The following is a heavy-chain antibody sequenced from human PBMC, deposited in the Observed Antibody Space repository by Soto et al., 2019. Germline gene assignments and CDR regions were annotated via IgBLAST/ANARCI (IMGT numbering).Heavy chain of an antibody. D-gene: IGHD6-6*01. CDR1: GGTFSSYA. CDR2: IIPIFGTA. CDR3: ARPLVSGAQDAFDI. Sequence: SVKVSCKASGGTFSSYAISWVRQAPGQGLEWMGGIIPIFGTANYAQKFQGRVTITADESTSTAYMELSSLRSEDTALYYCARPLVSGAQDAFDIWGQGTMFTVSS. V-gene: IGHV1-69*13. J-gene: IGHJ3*02.